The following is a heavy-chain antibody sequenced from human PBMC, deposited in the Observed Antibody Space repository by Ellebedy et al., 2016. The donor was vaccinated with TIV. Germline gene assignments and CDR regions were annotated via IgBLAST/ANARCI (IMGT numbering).Heavy chain of an antibody. CDR1: GLSVNSDGMR. J-gene: IGHJ3*02. CDR2: IDWDDDT. Sequence: SGPTLVKPTETPTLTCTLSGLSVNSDGMRLVWIRQPPGKALEWLARIDWDDDTFYNTSLKTRLTISKDTSKNQVVLTMTVMDPVDTGTYYCARISRDAFDTWGQGTMVTVSS. CDR3: ARISRDAFDT. V-gene: IGHV2-70*04.